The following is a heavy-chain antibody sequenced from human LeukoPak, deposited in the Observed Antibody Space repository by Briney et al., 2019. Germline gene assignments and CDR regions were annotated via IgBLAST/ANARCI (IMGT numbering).Heavy chain of an antibody. V-gene: IGHV1-69*06. CDR2: IIPIFGTA. CDR1: GGTFSSYA. D-gene: IGHD5-24*01. Sequence: SVKVSCKASGGTFSSYAISWVRQAPGQGLEWMGGIIPIFGTANYAQKFQGRVTITADKSTSTAYMELSSLGSEDTAVYYCARDSRDGYNYIPLGLFDYWGQGTLVTVSS. CDR3: ARDSRDGYNYIPLGLFDY. J-gene: IGHJ4*02.